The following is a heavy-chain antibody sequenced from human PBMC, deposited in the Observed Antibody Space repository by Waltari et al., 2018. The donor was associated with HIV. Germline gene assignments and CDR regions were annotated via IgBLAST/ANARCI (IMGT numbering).Heavy chain of an antibody. Sequence: QVQLVESGGGVVQPGRSLSLSCAASGFTFSSYAMHWVRQAPGKGLEWVAVISYDGSNKYYADSVKGRFTISRDNSKNTLYLQMNSLRAEDMAVYYCASSIDSSGTLDYWGQGTLVTVSS. CDR2: ISYDGSNK. D-gene: IGHD3-22*01. CDR1: GFTFSSYA. V-gene: IGHV3-30*01. CDR3: ASSIDSSGTLDY. J-gene: IGHJ4*02.